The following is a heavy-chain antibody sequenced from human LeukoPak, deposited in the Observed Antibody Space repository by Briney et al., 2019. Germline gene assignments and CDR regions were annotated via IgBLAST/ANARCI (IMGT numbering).Heavy chain of an antibody. V-gene: IGHV1-2*02. CDR2: INPNSGGT. Sequence: ASVKVSCKASGYTFTGYYMHWVRQAPGQGLEWMGWINPNSGGTNYAQKFQGRVTITADESTSTAYMELSSLRSEDTAVYYCASQYSSGWYFLDYFDYWGQGTLVTVSS. J-gene: IGHJ4*02. D-gene: IGHD6-19*01. CDR1: GYTFTGYY. CDR3: ASQYSSGWYFLDYFDY.